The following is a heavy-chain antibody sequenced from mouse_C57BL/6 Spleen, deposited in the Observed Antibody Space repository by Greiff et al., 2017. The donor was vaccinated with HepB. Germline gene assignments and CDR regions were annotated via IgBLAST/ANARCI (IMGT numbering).Heavy chain of an antibody. Sequence: QVQLQQSGAELVRPGASVTLSCKASGYTFTDYEMHWVKQTPVHGLEWIGAIDPETGGTAYNQKFKGKAKLTADKSSSTAYMELRSLTSEDSAVYYCTGGFAYWGQGTMVTVSA. V-gene: IGHV1-15*01. CDR3: TGGFAY. J-gene: IGHJ3*01. CDR2: IDPETGGT. CDR1: GYTFTDYE.